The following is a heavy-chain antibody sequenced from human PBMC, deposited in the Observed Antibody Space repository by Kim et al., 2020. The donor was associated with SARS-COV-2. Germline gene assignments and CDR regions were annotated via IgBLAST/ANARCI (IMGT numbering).Heavy chain of an antibody. J-gene: IGHJ4*01. Sequence: GGSLRLSCAASGFTLGSFGMHWVRQSPGKGLEWVAVISQDGTKDYYADSVKGRFTISRDNSRNTLNLHMNSLRPQDTALYYCAKDRDYGLDNYYRYYFD. CDR1: GFTLGSFG. D-gene: IGHD3-22*01. CDR3: AKDRDYGLDNYYRYYFD. V-gene: IGHV3-30*18. CDR2: ISQDGTKD.